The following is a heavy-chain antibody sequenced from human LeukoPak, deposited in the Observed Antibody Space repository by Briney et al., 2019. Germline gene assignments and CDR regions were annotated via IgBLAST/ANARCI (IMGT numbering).Heavy chain of an antibody. CDR3: ARAYYDSSGYYPLGY. D-gene: IGHD3-22*01. CDR1: GYSFAGYY. Sequence: RASVKVSCKASGYSFAGYYMHWVRQAPGQGLEWVGIINPSGGRTSYAQKFQGRVTMTRDMSTSTLYMELSSLRSEDTAVYYCARAYYDSSGYYPLGYWGQGTLVTVSS. V-gene: IGHV1-46*01. CDR2: INPSGGRT. J-gene: IGHJ4*02.